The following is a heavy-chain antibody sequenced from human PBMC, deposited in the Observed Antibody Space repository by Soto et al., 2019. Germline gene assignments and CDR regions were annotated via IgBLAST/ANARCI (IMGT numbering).Heavy chain of an antibody. CDR3: AGSSRYFDN. J-gene: IGHJ4*02. V-gene: IGHV3-23*01. Sequence: EVQLLESGGGLVLPGGSLRLSCAGSGFTSTTTALSWVRQAPGKGLEWVTTISGTASLTYYVDSVKGRFFISRDNSKNTVALHMNNLTRDDTVVYYCAGSSRYFDNWGQGTRVTVSS. CDR1: GFTSTTTA. D-gene: IGHD3-9*01. CDR2: ISGTASLT.